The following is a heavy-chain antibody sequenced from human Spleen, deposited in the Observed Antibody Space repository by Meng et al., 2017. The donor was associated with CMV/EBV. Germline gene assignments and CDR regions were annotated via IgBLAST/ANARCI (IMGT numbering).Heavy chain of an antibody. V-gene: IGHV4-59*01. J-gene: IGHJ4*02. CDR2: IYYSGST. CDR1: GGSISSYY. CDR3: ARDGIAVAGTWSPTDY. D-gene: IGHD6-19*01. Sequence: SETLSLTCTVSGGSISSYYWSWIRQPPGKGLEWIGYIYYSGSTNYNPSLKSRVTISVDTSKNQFSLKLSSVTAADTAVYYCARDGIAVAGTWSPTDYWGQGTLVTVSS.